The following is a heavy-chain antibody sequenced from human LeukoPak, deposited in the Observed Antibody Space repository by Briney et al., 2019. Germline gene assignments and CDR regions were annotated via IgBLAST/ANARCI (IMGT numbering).Heavy chain of an antibody. Sequence: PSETLSLTCTVSGGSISSYYWSWVRQPPGKGMKWIGYIYYSGSTNSTPSLKSRVTISVDTSKNQFSLKLSSVTAADTAVYYCARDVFARGLDYWGQGTLVTVSS. J-gene: IGHJ4*02. CDR2: IYYSGST. V-gene: IGHV4-59*01. D-gene: IGHD3-3*01. CDR3: ARDVFARGLDY. CDR1: GGSISSYY.